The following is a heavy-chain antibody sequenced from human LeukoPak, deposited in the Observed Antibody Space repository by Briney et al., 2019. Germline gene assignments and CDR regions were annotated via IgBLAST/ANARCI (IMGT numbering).Heavy chain of an antibody. CDR3: ARGGPRGHTAMILTF. D-gene: IGHD5-18*01. CDR2: INPSDGST. J-gene: IGHJ4*02. V-gene: IGHV1-46*01. CDR1: GFTFTSYY. Sequence: ASVKVSCKASGFTFTSYYMHWVRQAPGQGLEWMGIINPSDGSTIYAQKFQGRVTMIRDTSTSTVYMELSSLRSEDTAVYYCARGGPRGHTAMILTFWGQGTLVTVPS.